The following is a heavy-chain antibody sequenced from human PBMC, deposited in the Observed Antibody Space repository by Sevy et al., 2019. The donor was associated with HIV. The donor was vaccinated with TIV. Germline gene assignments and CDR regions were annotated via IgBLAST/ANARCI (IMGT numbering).Heavy chain of an antibody. CDR3: AREGSVVPEYFQH. CDR1: GYTFTGYY. D-gene: IGHD2-15*01. J-gene: IGHJ1*01. Sequence: ASVKVSCKASGYTFTGYYMHWVRQAPGQGLEWMGWINPNSGGTNYAQKFQGRVTMTRETSISTAYMELGRLGSDDTAVYYCAREGSVVPEYFQHWGQGTLVTVSS. CDR2: INPNSGGT. V-gene: IGHV1-2*02.